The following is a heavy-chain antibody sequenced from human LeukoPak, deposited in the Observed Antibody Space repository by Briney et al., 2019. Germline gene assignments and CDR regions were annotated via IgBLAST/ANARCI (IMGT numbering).Heavy chain of an antibody. D-gene: IGHD2-2*01. Sequence: PSETLSLTCSVSGGSISSSSYYWGWIRQAPGRGLEWIGSIYYSGSTYYTPSLKSRVTISVDTSKNQFSLKLSSVTATDTAVYYCARRGYCSSTSCYEYWFDPWGQGTLVTVSS. J-gene: IGHJ5*02. V-gene: IGHV4-39*01. CDR3: ARRGYCSSTSCYEYWFDP. CDR2: IYYSGST. CDR1: GGSISSSSYY.